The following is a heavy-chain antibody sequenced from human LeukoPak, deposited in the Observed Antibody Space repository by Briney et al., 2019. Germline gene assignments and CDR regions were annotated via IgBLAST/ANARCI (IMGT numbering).Heavy chain of an antibody. CDR2: ISSSSSYI. Sequence: PGGSLRLSCAASGFTFSSYEMNWVRQAPGKGLEWVSSISSSSSYIYYADSVKGRFTISRDNAKNSLYLQMNSLRAEDTAVYYCARDGYYGSGSYSYYYGMDVWGKGTTVTVSS. CDR3: ARDGYYGSGSYSYYYGMDV. CDR1: GFTFSSYE. J-gene: IGHJ6*04. V-gene: IGHV3-21*01. D-gene: IGHD3-10*01.